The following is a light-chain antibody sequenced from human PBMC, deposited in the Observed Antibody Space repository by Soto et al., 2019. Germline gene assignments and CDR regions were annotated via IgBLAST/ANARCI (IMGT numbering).Light chain of an antibody. CDR1: DIGSKG. CDR3: QVWDSGSAHVV. Sequence: SYELTQPPSVSVAPGKTASISCGGKDIGSKGVHWYQQKPGQAPVLVIYSDTDLPPVITERFSGSNSANLATLTISRVEAGDEADYYCQVWDSGSAHVVFGGGTQMTVL. J-gene: IGLJ2*01. V-gene: IGLV3-21*01. CDR2: SDT.